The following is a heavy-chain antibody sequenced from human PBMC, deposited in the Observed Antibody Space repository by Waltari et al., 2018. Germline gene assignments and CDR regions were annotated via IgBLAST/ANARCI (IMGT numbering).Heavy chain of an antibody. D-gene: IGHD3-10*01. V-gene: IGHV4-34*01. CDR2: INHSGST. CDR3: ARGLTMVIDY. Sequence: QLQLPQWGAGLLKPSETLSLTCAVYGGSFRGFYWSWIRHPPGKGLEWIGEINHSGSTNYNPSLKSRVTISVDTSKNQFSLKLSSVTAADTAVYYCARGLTMVIDYWGQGTLVTVSS. J-gene: IGHJ4*02. CDR1: GGSFRGFY.